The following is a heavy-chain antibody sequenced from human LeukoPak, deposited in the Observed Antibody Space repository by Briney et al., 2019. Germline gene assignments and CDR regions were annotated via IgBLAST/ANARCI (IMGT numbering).Heavy chain of an antibody. CDR3: ARGKNIGYCSSTSCHTYYYYYYMDV. CDR1: GGSISSYY. Sequence: PSETLSLTCTVSGGSISSYYWSWIRQPPGKGLEWIGYIYSNYNPSLKSRVTISVDTSKNQFSLKLSSVTAADTAVYYCARGKNIGYCSSTSCHTYYYYYYMDVWGKGTTVTVSS. V-gene: IGHV4-59*01. CDR2: IYS. J-gene: IGHJ6*03. D-gene: IGHD2-2*02.